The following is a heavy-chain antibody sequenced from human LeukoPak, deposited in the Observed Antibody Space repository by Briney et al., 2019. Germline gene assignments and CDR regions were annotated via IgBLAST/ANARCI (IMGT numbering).Heavy chain of an antibody. CDR3: ARDGNLINFDSSGYLDS. Sequence: PGGSLRLSCAASGFTFSSYTMNWVRQAPGKGLEWVSCITSNSNNIFYADSVRGRFTISRDNAKNSLYLHMDSLRAEDTAIYYCARDGNLINFDSSGYLDSWGQGTLVTVSS. D-gene: IGHD3-22*01. CDR1: GFTFSSYT. CDR2: ITSNSNNI. J-gene: IGHJ4*02. V-gene: IGHV3-48*04.